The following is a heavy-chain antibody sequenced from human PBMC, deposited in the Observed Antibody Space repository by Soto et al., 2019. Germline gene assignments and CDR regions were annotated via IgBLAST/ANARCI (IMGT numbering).Heavy chain of an antibody. D-gene: IGHD6-19*01. V-gene: IGHV1-2*02. CDR1: GYTFTGYY. Sequence: QVQLVQSGAEVKKPGASVKVSCKASGYTFTGYYMHWVRQAPGQGLEWMGWINPNSGGTNYAQKFQGRVTMTRDTSISTAYMELSRLRSDDTAVYYCARVEYSSGWLYWYFDLWGRGTLVTVSS. CDR2: INPNSGGT. CDR3: ARVEYSSGWLYWYFDL. J-gene: IGHJ2*01.